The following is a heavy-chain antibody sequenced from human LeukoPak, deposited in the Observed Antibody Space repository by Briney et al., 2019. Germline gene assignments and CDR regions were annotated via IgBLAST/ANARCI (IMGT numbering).Heavy chain of an antibody. Sequence: ASVKVSCKVSGYTLTELSMHWVRQAPGKGLEWMGGFEPEDGETIYAQKFQGRVTMTEDTSTDTAYMELSSLRSEDTAVYYCATVRSVLLWFGPEWDYFDYWGQGTLVTVSS. V-gene: IGHV1-24*01. CDR1: GYTLTELS. CDR3: ATVRSVLLWFGPEWDYFDY. D-gene: IGHD3-10*01. CDR2: FEPEDGET. J-gene: IGHJ4*02.